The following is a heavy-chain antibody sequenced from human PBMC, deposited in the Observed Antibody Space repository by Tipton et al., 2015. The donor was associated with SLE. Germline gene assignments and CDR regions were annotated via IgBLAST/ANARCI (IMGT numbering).Heavy chain of an antibody. CDR3: ARGGTYYYDRGAFDI. CDR1: GGSISSGSYY. CDR2: IYTSGST. J-gene: IGHJ3*02. V-gene: IGHV4-61*02. Sequence: TLSLTCTVSGGSISSGSYYWSWIRQPAGKGLEWIGRIYTSGSTNYNPSLKSRVTISVDTSQNQFSLKVSSVTAADTAVYYCARGGTYYYDRGAFDIWGQGTMVTVSS. D-gene: IGHD3-22*01.